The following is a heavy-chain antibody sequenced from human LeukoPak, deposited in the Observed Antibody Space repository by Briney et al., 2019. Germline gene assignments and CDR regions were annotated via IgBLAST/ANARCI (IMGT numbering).Heavy chain of an antibody. Sequence: SETLSLTCTVSGGPISSSGYYWGWIRQPPGEGLEWIGYIFYTGSTYYHPSLKSRVTISVDTSKNQFSLKLNSVTAADTAVYYCARHCSGGTCYSDFDYWGQGTLVTVSS. CDR2: IFYTGST. J-gene: IGHJ4*02. D-gene: IGHD2-15*01. V-gene: IGHV4-39*01. CDR3: ARHCSGGTCYSDFDY. CDR1: GGPISSSGYY.